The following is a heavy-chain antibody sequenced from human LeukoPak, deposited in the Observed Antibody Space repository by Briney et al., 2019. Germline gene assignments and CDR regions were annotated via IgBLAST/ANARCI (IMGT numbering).Heavy chain of an antibody. CDR1: GYSISSGYY. J-gene: IGHJ6*03. Sequence: SETLSLTCTVSGYSISSGYYWGWIRQPPGKGLEWIGSIYHSGSTYYNPSLKSRVTISVDTSKNQFSLKLSSVTAADTAVYYCASFQWLVQRYYYYYMDVWGKGTTVTVSS. V-gene: IGHV4-38-2*02. CDR3: ASFQWLVQRYYYYYMDV. D-gene: IGHD6-19*01. CDR2: IYHSGST.